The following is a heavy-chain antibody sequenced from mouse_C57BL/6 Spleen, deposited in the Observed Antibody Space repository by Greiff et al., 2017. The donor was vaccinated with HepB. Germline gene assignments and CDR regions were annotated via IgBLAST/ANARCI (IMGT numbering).Heavy chain of an antibody. CDR1: GYTFTSYW. J-gene: IGHJ3*01. CDR3: ARVYGSSLFAY. V-gene: IGHV1-69*01. D-gene: IGHD1-1*01. Sequence: QVQLQQPGAELVMPGASVKLSCKASGYTFTSYWMHWVKQRPGQGLEWIGEIDPSDSYTNYNQKFKGKSTLTVAKSSSTAYMQLSSLTSEDSSVYYCARVYGSSLFAYWGQGTLVTVSA. CDR2: IDPSDSYT.